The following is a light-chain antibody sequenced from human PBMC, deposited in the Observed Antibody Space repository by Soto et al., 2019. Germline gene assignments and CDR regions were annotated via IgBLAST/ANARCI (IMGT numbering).Light chain of an antibody. Sequence: QAVVTQEPSLTVSPGETVTLTCASSTGAVTSGYYPNWFQQKPGLAPRPLIYSISNKHSWTPARFSGSLLGDKAALTLSGVQPEDEAEYYCLLYYGGAQVFGGGTQLTVL. CDR2: SIS. V-gene: IGLV7-43*01. CDR1: TGAVTSGYY. J-gene: IGLJ3*02. CDR3: LLYYGGAQV.